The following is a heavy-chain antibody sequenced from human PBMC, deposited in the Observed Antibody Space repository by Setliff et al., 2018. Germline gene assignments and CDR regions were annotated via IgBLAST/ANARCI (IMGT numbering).Heavy chain of an antibody. CDR2: INPNSGGT. V-gene: IGHV1-2*04. CDR1: GGTFSSYA. Sequence: GASVKVSCKASGGTFSSYAISWVRQAPGQGLEWMGWINPNSGGTNYAQKFQGWVTMTRDTSISTAYMELSRLRSDDTAVYYCARGGQTNGAPYFDYWGQGTLVTVSS. D-gene: IGHD1-26*01. J-gene: IGHJ4*02. CDR3: ARGGQTNGAPYFDY.